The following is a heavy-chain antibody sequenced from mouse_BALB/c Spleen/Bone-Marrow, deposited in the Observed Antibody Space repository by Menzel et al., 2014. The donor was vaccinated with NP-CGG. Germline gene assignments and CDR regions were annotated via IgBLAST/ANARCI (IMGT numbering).Heavy chain of an antibody. Sequence: EVQLQQSGPELVKPGASMKISCKASGYSFTGYTMNWVKQSHGKNLEWIGLINPYNGGTNYNQKFKGRATLTVDKSSSTAYMELLSLTSEDSAVYYCARRGHYYGYSYAMDYWGQGTSVTVSS. D-gene: IGHD1-2*01. CDR1: GYSFTGYT. CDR3: ARRGHYYGYSYAMDY. J-gene: IGHJ4*01. V-gene: IGHV1-26*01. CDR2: INPYNGGT.